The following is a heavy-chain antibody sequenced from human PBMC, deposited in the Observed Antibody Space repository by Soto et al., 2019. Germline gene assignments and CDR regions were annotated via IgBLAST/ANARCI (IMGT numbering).Heavy chain of an antibody. Sequence: GASVKVSCKASGYTFTGYYMHWARQAPGQGLEWMGWVNPNSGGTNYAQRFQGRVTMTRDTSISTAYMELSSLTSDDTAVFFCATGRLEVAAAVYWGQGTLVTVSS. CDR3: ATGRLEVAAAVY. CDR1: GYTFTGYY. V-gene: IGHV1-2*02. CDR2: VNPNSGGT. J-gene: IGHJ4*02. D-gene: IGHD6-19*01.